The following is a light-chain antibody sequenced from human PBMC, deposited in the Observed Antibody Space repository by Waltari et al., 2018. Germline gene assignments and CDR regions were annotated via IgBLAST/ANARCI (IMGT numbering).Light chain of an antibody. J-gene: IGKJ2*01. CDR3: QQYYSSRYT. Sequence: INCKSSQSVFSSNNNKNYLGWYQQRPGQPPKMIMYWASTRESGVPDRFSVSGSGTDFTLTITNLQAEDVAVYYCQQYYSSRYTFGQGTKLEIK. CDR1: QSVFSSNNNKNY. V-gene: IGKV4-1*01. CDR2: WAS.